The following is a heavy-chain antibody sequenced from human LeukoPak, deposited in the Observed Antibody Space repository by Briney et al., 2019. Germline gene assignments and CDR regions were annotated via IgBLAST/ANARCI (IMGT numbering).Heavy chain of an antibody. CDR2: LHYSGST. CDR3: ARSFWGYYMDI. CDR1: GGSISSYY. Sequence: PSETLSLTCTVSGGSISSYYWNWIRQSPGKGLEWIGYLHYSGSTNYNPSLKSRVTISGDTSKKQFSLKLSSMTAADTAVYYCARSFWGYYMDIWGKGTTVTISS. D-gene: IGHD3-16*01. V-gene: IGHV4-59*01. J-gene: IGHJ6*03.